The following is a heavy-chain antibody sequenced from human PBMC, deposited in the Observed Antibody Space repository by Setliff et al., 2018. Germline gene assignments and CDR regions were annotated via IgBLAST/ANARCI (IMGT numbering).Heavy chain of an antibody. V-gene: IGHV3-30*02. J-gene: IGHJ4*02. CDR1: GFGFGTYG. CDR3: AKDRTEVIGTSYFDY. CDR2: IWYDGGYK. D-gene: IGHD6-19*01. Sequence: GGSLRLSCVASGFGFGTYGMHWVRQAPGKGLEWVASIWYDGGYKYYEDSVKGRFTISRDNPENTLYLQMNSLRVEDTARYFCAKDRTEVIGTSYFDYWGQGILVTVSS.